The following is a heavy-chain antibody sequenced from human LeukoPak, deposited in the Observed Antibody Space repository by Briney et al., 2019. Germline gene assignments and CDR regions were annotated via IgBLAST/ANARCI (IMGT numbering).Heavy chain of an antibody. CDR2: ISAYNGNT. Sequence: ASVKVSCTASGYTFTSYGISWVRQAPGQGLEWMGWISAYNGNTNYAQKLQGRVTMTTDTSTSTAYMELRSLRSDDTAVYYCARDSGIAAAGYYYYGLDVWGQGTTVTVSS. CDR1: GYTFTSYG. V-gene: IGHV1-18*01. J-gene: IGHJ6*02. D-gene: IGHD6-13*01. CDR3: ARDSGIAAAGYYYYGLDV.